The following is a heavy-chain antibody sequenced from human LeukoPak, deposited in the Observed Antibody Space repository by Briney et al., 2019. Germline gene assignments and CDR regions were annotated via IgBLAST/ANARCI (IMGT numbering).Heavy chain of an antibody. CDR1: GFTFSTYS. D-gene: IGHD3-3*01. CDR2: ISGSSAYI. J-gene: IGHJ6*03. V-gene: IGHV3-21*01. Sequence: GGSLRLSCAASGFTFSTYSMNWVRQAPGKGLEWVSSISGSSAYISYADSLKGRFTISRDNAKNSLYLQMNSLRAEDTAVYYCAKDAPPLEWLDYYYYMDVWGKGTTVTVSS. CDR3: AKDAPPLEWLDYYYYMDV.